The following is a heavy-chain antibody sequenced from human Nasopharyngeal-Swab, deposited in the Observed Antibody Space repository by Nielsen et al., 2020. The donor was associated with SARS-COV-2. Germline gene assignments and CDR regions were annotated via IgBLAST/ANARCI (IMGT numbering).Heavy chain of an antibody. V-gene: IGHV3-11*04. CDR3: VRDDDSQALWGAFDI. Sequence: GESLKISCAASGFTFSDYYMSWIRQAPGKGLEWVSYISSSGSTIYYADSVKGRFTISRDNAKNSLYLQMNSLRAEDTAVYYCVRDDDSQALWGAFDIWGQGTMVTVSS. J-gene: IGHJ3*02. CDR1: GFTFSDYY. D-gene: IGHD3-22*01. CDR2: ISSSGSTI.